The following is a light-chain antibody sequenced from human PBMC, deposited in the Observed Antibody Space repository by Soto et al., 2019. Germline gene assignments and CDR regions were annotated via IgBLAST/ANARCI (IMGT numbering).Light chain of an antibody. J-gene: IGLJ3*02. CDR3: QSYDSSLSGWV. CDR1: SSKIGGGYD. V-gene: IGLV1-40*01. CDR2: GNS. Sequence: QSVLTQPPSVSGAPGQRVTISCTGSSSKIGGGYDVHWYQQLPGTAPKLLIYGNSNRPSGVPDRFSGSKSGTSASLAITGLQAEDEADYYCQSYDSSLSGWVFGGGTKVTVL.